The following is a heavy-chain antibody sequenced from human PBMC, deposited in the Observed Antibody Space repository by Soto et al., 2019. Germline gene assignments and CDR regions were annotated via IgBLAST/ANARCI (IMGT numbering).Heavy chain of an antibody. D-gene: IGHD3-3*01. V-gene: IGHV3-7*01. CDR1: GFTFSSYW. Sequence: PGGSLRLSCAASGFTFSSYWMSWVRQAPGKGLEWVANIKQDGSEKYYVDSVKGRFTISRDNAKNSLYLQMNSLRAEDTAVYYCARELAYDFWSGPLYYYYGMDVWGQGTTVTVSS. J-gene: IGHJ6*02. CDR3: ARELAYDFWSGPLYYYYGMDV. CDR2: IKQDGSEK.